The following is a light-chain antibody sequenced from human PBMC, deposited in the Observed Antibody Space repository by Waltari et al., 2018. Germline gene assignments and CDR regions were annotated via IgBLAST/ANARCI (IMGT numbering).Light chain of an antibody. V-gene: IGKV3-20*01. J-gene: IGKJ2*01. CDR1: QSVSSTY. CDR3: QQYGSSPFT. Sequence: EIVLTQSPGTLSLSPGERATLSCRASQSVSSTYFAWYQQKPGQAPRLLIYSASSMATGIPDRFSGSGSGTDFTLTISSLEAEDFAVYYCQQYGSSPFTFGQGTKLEIK. CDR2: SAS.